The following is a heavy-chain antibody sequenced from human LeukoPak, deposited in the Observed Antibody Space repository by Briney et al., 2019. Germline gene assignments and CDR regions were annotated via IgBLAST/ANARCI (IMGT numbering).Heavy chain of an antibody. CDR3: ARATDLPAAFRYYFDY. V-gene: IGHV4-59*01. CDR2: IYYSGST. D-gene: IGHD2-2*01. CDR1: GGSISSYY. J-gene: IGHJ4*02. Sequence: SETLSLTCTVSGGSISSYYWSWIRQPPGKGLEWIGYIYYSGSTNYNPSLKSRVTISVGTSKNQFSLKLSSVTAADTAVYYCARATDLPAAFRYYFDYWGQGTLVTVSS.